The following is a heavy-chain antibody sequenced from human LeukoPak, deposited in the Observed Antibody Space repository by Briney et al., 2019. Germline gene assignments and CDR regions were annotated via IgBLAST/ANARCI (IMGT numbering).Heavy chain of an antibody. CDR1: GFTFSSYA. V-gene: IGHV3-23*01. J-gene: IGHJ4*02. CDR2: ISGSGDST. D-gene: IGHD3-22*01. Sequence: GGSLRLSCAASGFTFSSYAMSWVRQAPGKGLEWVSTISGSGDSTYYADSMKGRFTISRDNSKNTLYLQVNSLRAEDTAVYYCAKSLYYYDSTFDYWGQGTLVTVSS. CDR3: AKSLYYYDSTFDY.